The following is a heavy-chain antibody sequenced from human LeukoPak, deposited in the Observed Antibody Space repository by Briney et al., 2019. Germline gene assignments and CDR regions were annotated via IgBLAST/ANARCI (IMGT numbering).Heavy chain of an antibody. V-gene: IGHV1-24*01. CDR3: ATATYYDSSGYHSSWFDP. CDR2: FDPEDGET. Sequence: GASVKVSCKVSGYTLTELSMHWVRQAPGKGLEWMGGFDPEDGETIYAQKFQGRVTMTEDTSTDTAYMELSSLRSEDTAVYYCATATYYDSSGYHSSWFDPWGQGTLVTVSS. J-gene: IGHJ5*02. CDR1: GYTLTELS. D-gene: IGHD3-22*01.